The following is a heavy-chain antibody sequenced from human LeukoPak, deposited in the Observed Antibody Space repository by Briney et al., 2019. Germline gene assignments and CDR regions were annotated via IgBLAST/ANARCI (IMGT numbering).Heavy chain of an antibody. V-gene: IGHV5-51*01. CDR2: IYPGDCDT. Sequence: GAALKFSCKGYGYSFTSYWIGWVRQLPGKGREWMGVIYPGDCDTRYSPSFQGQVTISADKSISTAYLQWSSLKASDTAMYYCARHGQLAGSLYYYMDVWGKGTTVTVSS. CDR1: GYSFTSYW. J-gene: IGHJ6*03. CDR3: ARHGQLAGSLYYYMDV. D-gene: IGHD6-6*01.